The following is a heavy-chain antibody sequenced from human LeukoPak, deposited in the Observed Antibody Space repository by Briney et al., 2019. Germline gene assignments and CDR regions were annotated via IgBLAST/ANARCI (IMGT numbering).Heavy chain of an antibody. CDR2: IWYDGNNK. CDR1: GFTFSSYG. Sequence: PGRSLRLSCAASGFTFSSYGMHWVRQAPGKGLEWVAVIWYDGNNKYYADSVKGRFTISRDNSKNTLYLQMNSLKTEDTAVYYCTTDLEHDFWSGYYRRYFDYWGQGTLVTVSS. V-gene: IGHV3-33*01. CDR3: TTDLEHDFWSGYYRRYFDY. J-gene: IGHJ4*02. D-gene: IGHD3-3*01.